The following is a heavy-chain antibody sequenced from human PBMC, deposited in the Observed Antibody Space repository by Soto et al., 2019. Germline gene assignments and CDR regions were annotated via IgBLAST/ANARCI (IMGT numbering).Heavy chain of an antibody. CDR2: VYYTGST. J-gene: IGHJ5*01. V-gene: IGHV4-59*01. D-gene: IGHD2-8*02. CDR1: GGSISGSY. CDR3: ASSVTGPGAHIDS. Sequence: QVQLQESGPGLVKPSETLSLTCSVSGGSISGSYWSWIRQSPGKGLEWLGYVYYTGSTNYSPSLRRRVSISVDTSKNEFSLRLSSVTAADTAVYFYASSVTGPGAHIDSLCQGTQGTDSS.